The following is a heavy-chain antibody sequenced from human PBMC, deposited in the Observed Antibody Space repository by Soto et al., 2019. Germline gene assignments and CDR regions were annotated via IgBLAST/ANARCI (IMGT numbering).Heavy chain of an antibody. D-gene: IGHD3-3*01. Sequence: PSETLSLTCTVSGGSISSSSYYWGWIRQPPGKGLEWIGSIYYSGSTYYNPSLKSRVTISVDTSKNQFSLKLSSVTAADTAVYYCARLPIFGVVIIRDAFDIWGQGTMVTVSS. CDR3: ARLPIFGVVIIRDAFDI. J-gene: IGHJ3*02. CDR2: IYYSGST. V-gene: IGHV4-39*01. CDR1: GGSISSSSYY.